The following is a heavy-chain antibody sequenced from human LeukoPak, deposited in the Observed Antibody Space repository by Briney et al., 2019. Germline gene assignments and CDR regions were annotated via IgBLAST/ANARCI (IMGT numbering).Heavy chain of an antibody. Sequence: MTSETLSLTCSVSGGSSSTYYWSWIRQPPGKGLEWIGYMSYSGSTNYNPSLKSRVTISVDTSKNQFSLKLSSVTAADTAVYYCARHLATWFGELPPFDYWGQGTLVTVSS. CDR2: MSYSGST. CDR1: GGSSSTYY. V-gene: IGHV4-59*08. J-gene: IGHJ4*02. D-gene: IGHD3-10*01. CDR3: ARHLATWFGELPPFDY.